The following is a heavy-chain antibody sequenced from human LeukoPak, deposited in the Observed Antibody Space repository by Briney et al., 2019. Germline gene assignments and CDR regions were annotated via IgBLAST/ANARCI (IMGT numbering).Heavy chain of an antibody. Sequence: ASVKVSCKTSGGTFSSYAISWVQQAPGQGLEWMGGIIPIFGTANYAQKFQGRVTITADESTSTAYMELSSLRSEDTAVYYCASQSPSDSSGWYGGAFDIWGQGTMVTVSS. CDR2: IIPIFGTA. V-gene: IGHV1-69*13. CDR1: GGTFSSYA. CDR3: ASQSPSDSSGWYGGAFDI. J-gene: IGHJ3*02. D-gene: IGHD6-19*01.